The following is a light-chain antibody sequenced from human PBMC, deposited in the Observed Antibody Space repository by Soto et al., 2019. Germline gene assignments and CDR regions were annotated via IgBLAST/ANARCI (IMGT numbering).Light chain of an antibody. V-gene: IGKV1-33*01. CDR2: DAS. CDR3: QQYSPLIT. CDR1: QDISNY. J-gene: IGKJ5*01. Sequence: DIQMTQSPSSLSASVGDRVTITCQASQDISNYLNWYQQKLGKAPKLLIYDASNLETGVPSRFSGSGSGTDFTFTISSLQPEDTATYYCQQYSPLITFGQGTRLEIK.